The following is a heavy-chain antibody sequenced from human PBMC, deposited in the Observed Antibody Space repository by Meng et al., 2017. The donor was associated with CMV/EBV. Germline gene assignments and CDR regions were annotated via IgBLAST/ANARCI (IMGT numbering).Heavy chain of an antibody. CDR3: ARGQGDFWSGYSVYYYYGMGV. CDR2: INHSGST. D-gene: IGHD3-3*01. Sequence: SETLSLTCAVYGGSFSGYYWSWIRQPPGKGLEWIGEINHSGSTNYNPSLKSRVTISVDTSKNQFSLKLSSVTAADTAVYYCARGQGDFWSGYSVYYYYGMGVWGQGTTVTVSS. J-gene: IGHJ6*02. V-gene: IGHV4-34*01. CDR1: GGSFSGYY.